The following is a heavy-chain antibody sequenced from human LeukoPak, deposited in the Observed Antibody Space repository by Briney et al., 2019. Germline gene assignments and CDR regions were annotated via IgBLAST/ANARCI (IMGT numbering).Heavy chain of an antibody. V-gene: IGHV4-59*08. J-gene: IGHJ4*02. Sequence: SETLSLTCTVSNGSINTYFWTWIRQPPGRGLEWIGIINYSETTRYNPSLKSRVTLSVDTSKKLFSFKLDSVTAADTAVYFCWRALRSQGAAAGTGYLDSWGQGALVTVSS. CDR1: NGSINTYF. D-gene: IGHD6-13*01. CDR3: WRALRSQGAAAGTGYLDS. CDR2: INYSETT.